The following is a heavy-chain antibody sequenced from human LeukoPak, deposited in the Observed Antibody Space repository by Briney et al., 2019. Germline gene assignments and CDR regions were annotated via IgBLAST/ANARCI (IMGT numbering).Heavy chain of an antibody. CDR1: GGSISSYY. CDR3: ARDSGSYFFDY. V-gene: IGHV4-59*12. CDR2: IYYSGST. D-gene: IGHD1-26*01. J-gene: IGHJ4*02. Sequence: KPSETLSLTCTVSGGSISSYYWSWIRQPPGKELEWIGYIYYSGSTTYNPSLKSRVTISVDTSKNQFSLKLSSVTAADTAVYYCARDSGSYFFDYWGQGTLVTVSS.